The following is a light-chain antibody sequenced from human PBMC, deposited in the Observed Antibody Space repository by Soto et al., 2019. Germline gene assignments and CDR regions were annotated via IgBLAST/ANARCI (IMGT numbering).Light chain of an antibody. V-gene: IGKV1-5*03. Sequence: DIQMTQSPSTLSGSVGDRLPITCRASQTSSCLAWYQQKPGKAPKLLVYKASTLKSGVPSTFSGGESGTELTLTISSLQSDDLATYYCQHYNNYSEAFGEGT. J-gene: IGKJ1*01. CDR1: QTSSC. CDR2: KAS. CDR3: QHYNNYSEA.